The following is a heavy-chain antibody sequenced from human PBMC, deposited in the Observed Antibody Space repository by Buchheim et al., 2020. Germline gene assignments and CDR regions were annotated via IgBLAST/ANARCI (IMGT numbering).Heavy chain of an antibody. CDR2: INPNSGGT. J-gene: IGHJ3*02. CDR1: GYTFTGYY. D-gene: IGHD3-22*01. Sequence: QVQLVQSGAEVKKPGASVKVSCKASGYTFTGYYMHWVRQAPGQGLEWMGWINPNSGGTNYAQKFQGRVTMTRATSISTAYMELSRLRSGDTAVYYCARITYYFDSSGYTNAFDIWGQGT. V-gene: IGHV1-2*02. CDR3: ARITYYFDSSGYTNAFDI.